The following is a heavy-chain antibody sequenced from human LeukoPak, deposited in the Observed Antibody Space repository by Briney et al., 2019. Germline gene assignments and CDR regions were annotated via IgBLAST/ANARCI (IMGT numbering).Heavy chain of an antibody. CDR2: INEDGSTT. CDR3: VRDLGGRSGH. J-gene: IGHJ4*02. D-gene: IGHD1-26*01. Sequence: GGSLRLSCAASGFTSSSNWMHWVRQAPGKGLVWVSRINEDGSTTNYADSVKGRSTIFRDNAKNTLYLQMNSLRAEDTAVYYCVRDLGGRSGHWGQGTLVTVSS. V-gene: IGHV3-74*01. CDR1: GFTSSSNW.